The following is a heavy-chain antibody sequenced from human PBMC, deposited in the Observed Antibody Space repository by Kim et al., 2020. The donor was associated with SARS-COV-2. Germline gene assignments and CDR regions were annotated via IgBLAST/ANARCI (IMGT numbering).Heavy chain of an antibody. Sequence: ASVKVSCKASGYTFTSYAMHWVRQAPGQRLEWMGWINAGNGNTKYSQKFQGRVTITRDTSASTAYMELSSLRSEDTAVYYCASGDPELVVVAAPLGYWGQGTLVTVSS. CDR1: GYTFTSYA. J-gene: IGHJ4*02. CDR2: INAGNGNT. D-gene: IGHD2-15*01. CDR3: ASGDPELVVVAAPLGY. V-gene: IGHV1-3*01.